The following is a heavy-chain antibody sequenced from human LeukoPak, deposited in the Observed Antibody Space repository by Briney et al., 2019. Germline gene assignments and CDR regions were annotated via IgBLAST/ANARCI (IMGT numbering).Heavy chain of an antibody. CDR2: ISGSGGST. CDR1: GFTFSSYA. J-gene: IGHJ6*02. V-gene: IGHV3-23*01. CDR3: ARGLPNYYGMDV. Sequence: GGSLRLSCAASGFTFSSYAMSWVRQAPGKGLEWVSAISGSGGSTYYADSVKGRFTISRDNSKNTLYLQMNSLRTEDTAVYYCARGLPNYYGMDVWGQGTTVTVSS.